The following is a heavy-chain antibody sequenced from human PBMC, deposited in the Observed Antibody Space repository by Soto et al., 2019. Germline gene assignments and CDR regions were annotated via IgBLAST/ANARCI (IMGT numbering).Heavy chain of an antibody. CDR2: IWYDGSNK. J-gene: IGHJ3*02. CDR3: ASPHPGYSSGLGRGEAAFDI. Sequence: QPGGSLRLSCAASGFTFSSYGMHWVRQAPGKGLEWVAVIWYDGSNKYYADSVKGRFTISRDNSKNTLYLQMNSLRAEDTAVYYCASPHPGYSSGLGRGEAAFDIWGQGTTVTVSS. V-gene: IGHV3-33*01. D-gene: IGHD6-19*01. CDR1: GFTFSSYG.